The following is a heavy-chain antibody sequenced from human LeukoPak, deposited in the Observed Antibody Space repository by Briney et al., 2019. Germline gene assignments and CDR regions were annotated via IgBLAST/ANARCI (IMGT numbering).Heavy chain of an antibody. D-gene: IGHD3-22*01. CDR2: ISGGGSA. V-gene: IGHV3-23*01. J-gene: IGHJ5*02. CDR1: GFTFRSYS. Sequence: GGSLRLSCEASGFTFRSYSMSWVRQAPGKGLEWVSAISGGGSAFYADSVKGRFTISRDNTKSSLSLQMNSLTAEDTAFYYCARGGSNGYNWFDPWGQGTLVTVSS. CDR3: ARGGSNGYNWFDP.